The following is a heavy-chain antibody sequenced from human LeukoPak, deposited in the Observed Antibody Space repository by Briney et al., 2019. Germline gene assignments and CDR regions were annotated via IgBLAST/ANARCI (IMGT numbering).Heavy chain of an antibody. Sequence: ASVKVSCKASGYTFTGFYIHWVRQAPGQGLEWMGWINPNSGGTKYAQRFQGRVTMTRDTSISTAYMELNSLRSDDTAVYHCARGLVSWFDPWGQGTLVTVYS. J-gene: IGHJ5*02. CDR3: ARGLVSWFDP. CDR2: INPNSGGT. CDR1: GYTFTGFY. V-gene: IGHV1-2*02.